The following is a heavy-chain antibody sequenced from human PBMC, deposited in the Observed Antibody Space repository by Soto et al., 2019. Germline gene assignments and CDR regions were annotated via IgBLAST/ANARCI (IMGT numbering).Heavy chain of an antibody. Sequence: VGSLRLSCAASGFTFSSYGMHWVRQAPGKGLEWVAVISYDGSNKYYADSVKGRFTISRDNSKNTLYLQMNSLRAEDTAVYYCAKDSGGGYGMDVWGQGTTVTVSS. J-gene: IGHJ6*02. CDR2: ISYDGSNK. CDR1: GFTFSSYG. V-gene: IGHV3-30*18. CDR3: AKDSGGGYGMDV. D-gene: IGHD3-10*01.